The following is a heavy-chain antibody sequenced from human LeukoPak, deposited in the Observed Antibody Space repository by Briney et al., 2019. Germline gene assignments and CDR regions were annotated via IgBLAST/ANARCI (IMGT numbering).Heavy chain of an antibody. V-gene: IGHV3-73*01. CDR1: GFTFSGSA. CDR3: TGNYYGSGIYADFDY. D-gene: IGHD3-10*01. J-gene: IGHJ4*02. CDR2: IRSTANGYAT. Sequence: GGSLRLSCAASGFTFSGSALHWVRQPSGKGLEWVGRIRSTANGYATAYAASVKGRFTISRDDSKNTAYLQMDSLKTEDTAVYYCTGNYYGSGIYADFDYWGQGTLVTVSS.